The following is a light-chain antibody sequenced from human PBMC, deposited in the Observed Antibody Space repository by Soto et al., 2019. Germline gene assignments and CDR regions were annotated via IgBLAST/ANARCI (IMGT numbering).Light chain of an antibody. CDR1: QSVSSTY. CDR3: QQYGGSPHYT. CDR2: STS. Sequence: EIVLTQSPGTLSLSPGERATLSCRASQSVSSTYLAWYQQKPGQAPRLLIYSTSSRATGIPDRFSGSGSGTDLTLTISRLEPADFAVYYCQQYGGSPHYTFGQGPKLEIK. J-gene: IGKJ2*01. V-gene: IGKV3-20*01.